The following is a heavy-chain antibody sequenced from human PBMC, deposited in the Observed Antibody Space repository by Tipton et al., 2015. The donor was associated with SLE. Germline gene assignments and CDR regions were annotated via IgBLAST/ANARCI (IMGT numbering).Heavy chain of an antibody. CDR1: GGFFSGYY. J-gene: IGHJ6*03. Sequence: GLVKPSETLSLTCAAYGGFFSGYYWSWIRQPPGKGLEWVGEINHSGSTNCNPSLKSRVTISVDTSKNQFSLKLTSVTAADTAVYYCAREPVYYYYYMDVWGKGTTVTVSS. CDR2: INHSGST. V-gene: IGHV4-34*01. CDR3: AREPVYYYYYMDV.